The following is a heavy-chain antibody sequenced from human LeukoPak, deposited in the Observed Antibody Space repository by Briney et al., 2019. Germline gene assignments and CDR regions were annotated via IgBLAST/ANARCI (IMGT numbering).Heavy chain of an antibody. Sequence: GASVKVSCKASGGTFSSYAISWVRQAPGHGLEWMGRIIPIFGIANYAQKFQGRVTITADKSTSTAYMELSSLRSEDTAVYYCARDYGGNASPWYCDLWGRGTLVTVSS. CDR1: GGTFSSYA. CDR3: ARDYGGNASPWYCDL. CDR2: IIPIFGIA. D-gene: IGHD4-23*01. J-gene: IGHJ2*01. V-gene: IGHV1-69*04.